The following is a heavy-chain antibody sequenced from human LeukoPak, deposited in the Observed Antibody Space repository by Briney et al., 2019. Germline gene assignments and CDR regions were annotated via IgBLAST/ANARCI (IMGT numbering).Heavy chain of an antibody. CDR3: ARKTTVNTNYFDY. Sequence: SETLSLTCTVSGGSISSGGYYWSWIRQHPGKGLEWIGYIYYSGSTYYNPSLKSRVTISVDTSKNQFSLKPSSVTAADTAVYYCARKTTVNTNYFDYWGQGTLVTVSS. V-gene: IGHV4-31*03. D-gene: IGHD4-17*01. CDR2: IYYSGST. CDR1: GGSISSGGYY. J-gene: IGHJ4*02.